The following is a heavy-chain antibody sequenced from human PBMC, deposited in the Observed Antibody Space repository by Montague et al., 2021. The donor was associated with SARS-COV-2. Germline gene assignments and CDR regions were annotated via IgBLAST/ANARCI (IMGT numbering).Heavy chain of an antibody. CDR3: ARVGRQQLVRLSGMDV. CDR2: IDYSGST. CDR1: GGSISSGGYY. Sequence: TLSLTCTVSGGSISSGGYYWSWIRQHPGKGLEWIGYIDYSGSTYYNPSLKSRVTISVDTSKNQFSLKLSSVTAADTAVYYCARVGRQQLVRLSGMDVWGQGTTVTVSS. V-gene: IGHV4-31*03. J-gene: IGHJ6*02. D-gene: IGHD6-13*01.